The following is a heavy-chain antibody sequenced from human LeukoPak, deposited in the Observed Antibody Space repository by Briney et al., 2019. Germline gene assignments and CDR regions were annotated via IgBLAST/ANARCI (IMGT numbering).Heavy chain of an antibody. V-gene: IGHV4-34*01. J-gene: IGHJ4*02. CDR3: ARQKSGSEWFGELFFDY. CDR1: GGSFSDYW. Sequence: PSETLSLTCAVYGGSFSDYWWTWIRQSPGKGLEWIGEVNHSGSTNYNPSLKSRVTISVDTSKNQFSLKLSSVTAADTAVYYCARQKSGSEWFGELFFDYWGQGTLVTVSS. CDR2: VNHSGST. D-gene: IGHD3-10*01.